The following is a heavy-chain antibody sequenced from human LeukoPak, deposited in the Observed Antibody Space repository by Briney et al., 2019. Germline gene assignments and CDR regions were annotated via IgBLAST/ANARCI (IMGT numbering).Heavy chain of an antibody. CDR3: AREPGIGYAFDI. CDR2: IKQDGSET. D-gene: IGHD3-10*01. V-gene: IGHV3-7*01. CDR1: GFTFTDSW. J-gene: IGHJ3*02. Sequence: PGGSLRLSCVVSGFTFTDSWMTWVRQAPGKGLEWVANIKQDGSETHYVDSVKGRFTTSRDNAKNSLYLQMNSLRAEDTAMYYCAREPGIGYAFDIWGQGTVVAVSS.